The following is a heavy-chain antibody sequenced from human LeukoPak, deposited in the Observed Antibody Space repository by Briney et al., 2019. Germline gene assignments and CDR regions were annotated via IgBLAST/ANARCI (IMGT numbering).Heavy chain of an antibody. J-gene: IGHJ4*02. V-gene: IGHV1-46*01. Sequence: ASVKVSCKASGYTFTSYYMHWVRQAPGQGLEWMGIINPSGGSTSYAQKFQGRVTMTRDMSTGTVYMELSSLRSEDTAVYYCARDLGQWLVRVDYWGQGTLVTVSS. CDR1: GYTFTSYY. CDR3: ARDLGQWLVRVDY. D-gene: IGHD6-19*01. CDR2: INPSGGST.